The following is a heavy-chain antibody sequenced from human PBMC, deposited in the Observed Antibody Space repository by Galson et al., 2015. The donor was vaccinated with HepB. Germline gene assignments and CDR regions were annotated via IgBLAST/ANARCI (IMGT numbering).Heavy chain of an antibody. Sequence: SLRLSCAASGFSFSSYAIHWVRRAPGKGLEWVAVISHDGNKKYYADSVRGRFTISRDNSKNTIYIEMNRLSAEDTATYYCARDRRVEVVVAATLDYRGQGTLLTVSS. CDR2: ISHDGNKK. J-gene: IGHJ4*02. CDR1: GFSFSSYA. V-gene: IGHV3-30*04. D-gene: IGHD2-15*01. CDR3: ARDRRVEVVVAATLDY.